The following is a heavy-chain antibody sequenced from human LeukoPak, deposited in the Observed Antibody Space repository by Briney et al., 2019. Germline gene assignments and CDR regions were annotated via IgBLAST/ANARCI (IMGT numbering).Heavy chain of an antibody. J-gene: IGHJ4*02. D-gene: IGHD3-3*02. V-gene: IGHV3-7*01. CDR3: ARGPSMATRFDY. CDR2: IKQGGSEK. CDR1: GFTFSSYW. Sequence: GGSLRLSCAASGFTFSSYWMSWVRQAPGKGLEWVANIKQGGSEKYYVDSVKGRFTISGDNAKNSLYLQMNSLRAEDTAVYYCARGPSMATRFDYWGQGNLVTVSS.